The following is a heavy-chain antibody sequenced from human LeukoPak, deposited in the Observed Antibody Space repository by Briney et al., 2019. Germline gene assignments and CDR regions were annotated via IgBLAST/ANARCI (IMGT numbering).Heavy chain of an antibody. Sequence: GGSLRLSCAASGFTLSSYSMHWVRQAPGKGLEFVSAISKNGRNTYYGNSMKGRFTISRDISKNTLYLQMGSLRPEDTAVYYCARGFRSDPRGYYYYYMDVWGKGTTVTVSS. J-gene: IGHJ6*03. D-gene: IGHD3-3*01. CDR1: GFTLSSYS. V-gene: IGHV3-64*01. CDR2: ISKNGRNT. CDR3: ARGFRSDPRGYYYYYMDV.